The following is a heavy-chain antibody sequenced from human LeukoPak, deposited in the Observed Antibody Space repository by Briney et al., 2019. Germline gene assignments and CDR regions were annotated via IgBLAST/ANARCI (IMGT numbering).Heavy chain of an antibody. CDR3: GKGGGDTAMGNDAFDI. Sequence: PGGSLRLSCAASGFTFSTYWMTWVRQAPGKGLEWVANIKDDGSEKSYEDSVKGRFTISRDNAKNSLYLQMNSLRAEDMALYYCGKGGGDTAMGNDAFDIWGQGTMVTVSS. CDR2: IKDDGSEK. J-gene: IGHJ3*02. CDR1: GFTFSTYW. D-gene: IGHD5-18*01. V-gene: IGHV3-7*03.